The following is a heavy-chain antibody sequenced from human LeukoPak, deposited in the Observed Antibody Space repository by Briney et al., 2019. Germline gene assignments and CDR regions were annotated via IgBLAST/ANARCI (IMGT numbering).Heavy chain of an antibody. Sequence: GGSLRLSCAASGFTFSSYGMSWVRQAPGKGLDWVSAISGSGGSTYYADSVKGRFTISRDNSKNTLYLQMNSLRAEDTAVYYCAKTYYYDSSGPGDYWGQGTLVTVSS. D-gene: IGHD3-22*01. CDR2: ISGSGGST. CDR3: AKTYYYDSSGPGDY. J-gene: IGHJ4*02. V-gene: IGHV3-23*01. CDR1: GFTFSSYG.